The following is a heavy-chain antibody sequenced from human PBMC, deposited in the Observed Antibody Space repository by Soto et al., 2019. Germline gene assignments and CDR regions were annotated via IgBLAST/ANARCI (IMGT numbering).Heavy chain of an antibody. D-gene: IGHD3-9*01. CDR1: GGTFSSYA. CDR3: ARTPRDILTGYTA. CDR2: IIPIFGTA. V-gene: IGHV1-69*13. J-gene: IGHJ5*02. Sequence: SVKVSCKASGGTFSSYAISWVRQAPGQGLEWMGGIIPIFGTANYAQKFQGRVTITADESASTAYMELSSLRSEDTAVYYCARTPRDILTGYTAWGQGTLVTVSS.